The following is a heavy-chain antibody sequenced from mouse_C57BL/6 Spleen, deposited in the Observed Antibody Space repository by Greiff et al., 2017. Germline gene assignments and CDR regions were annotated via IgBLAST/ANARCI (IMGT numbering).Heavy chain of an antibody. J-gene: IGHJ4*01. CDR3: ASGRYSNYDYAMDY. Sequence: VMLVESGPGLVAPSQSLSITCTVSGFSLTSYGVDWVRQSPGKGLEWLGVIWGVGSTNYNSALKSRLSISKDNSKSQVFLKMNSLQTDDTAMYYCASGRYSNYDYAMDYWGQGTSVTVSS. V-gene: IGHV2-6*01. D-gene: IGHD2-5*01. CDR2: IWGVGST. CDR1: GFSLTSYG.